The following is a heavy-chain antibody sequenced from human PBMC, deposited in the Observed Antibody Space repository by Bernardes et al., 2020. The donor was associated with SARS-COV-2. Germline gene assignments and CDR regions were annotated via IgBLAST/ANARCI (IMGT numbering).Heavy chain of an antibody. Sequence: GGSLRLSCAASGFTFDNYAMNWVRQAPGKGLQWISAISASGSNTYYADSVKGRFTISRDNSKNTLYLQMNSLRAEDTAVYFCAKEGTTISGWYGHFDYWGQGTLVTVSS. CDR1: GFTFDNYA. CDR2: ISASGSNT. V-gene: IGHV3-23*01. J-gene: IGHJ4*02. CDR3: AKEGTTISGWYGHFDY. D-gene: IGHD6-19*01.